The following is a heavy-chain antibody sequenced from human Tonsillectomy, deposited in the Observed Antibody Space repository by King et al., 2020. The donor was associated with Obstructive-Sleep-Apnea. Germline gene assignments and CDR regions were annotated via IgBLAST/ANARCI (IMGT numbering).Heavy chain of an antibody. V-gene: IGHV3-15*01. CDR1: GFTVSNAW. J-gene: IGHJ3*02. D-gene: IGHD3-9*01. CDR2: IKKKSDGGTT. CDR3: TRDYDILTGYYYGAFDI. Sequence: VQLVESGGGLVKPGGSLRLSCAASGFTVSNAWMSWVRQAPGKGLEWVGRIKKKSDGGTTDYAAPVKGRFTISRDDSKKTLYLQMNSLKTEDTGVYYCTRDYDILTGYYYGAFDIWGQGTMVTVSS.